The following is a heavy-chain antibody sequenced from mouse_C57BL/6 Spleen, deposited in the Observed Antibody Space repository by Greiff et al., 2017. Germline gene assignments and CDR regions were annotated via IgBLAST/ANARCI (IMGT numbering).Heavy chain of an antibody. CDR3: ARGRNYYGSSYDYFDY. CDR2: ISYDGSN. V-gene: IGHV3-6*01. Sequence: ESGPGLVKPSQSLSLTCSVTGYSITSGYYWNWIRQFPGNKLEWMGYISYDGSNNYNPSLKNRISITRDTSKNQFFLKLHSVTTEDTATYYCARGRNYYGSSYDYFDYWGQGTTLTVSS. CDR1: GYSITSGYY. D-gene: IGHD1-1*01. J-gene: IGHJ2*01.